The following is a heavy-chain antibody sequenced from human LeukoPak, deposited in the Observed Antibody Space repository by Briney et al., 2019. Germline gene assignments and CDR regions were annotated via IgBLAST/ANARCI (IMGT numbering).Heavy chain of an antibody. CDR1: GGSISSSNYN. CDR3: ARASAPGLLDY. V-gene: IGHV4-39*07. CDR2: VYYSGNT. Sequence: SETLSLTCTVSGGSISSSNYNWDWVRQSPGKGLEWIGSVYYSGNTFYNPSLTGRVTIAIDTSKNQFSLKLSSVTAADTAVYYCARASAPGLLDYWGQGTLVTVSS. D-gene: IGHD3-3*01. J-gene: IGHJ4*02.